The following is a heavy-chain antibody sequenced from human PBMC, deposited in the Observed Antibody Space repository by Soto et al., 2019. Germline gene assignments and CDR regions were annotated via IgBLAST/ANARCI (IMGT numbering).Heavy chain of an antibody. CDR1: GGSISSGGYY. CDR3: ARESLDYDFWSGSPYYYYGMDV. D-gene: IGHD3-3*01. Sequence: GGSISSGGYYWSWIRQHPGKGLEWIGYIYYSGSTYYNPSLKSRVTISVDTSKNQSSLKLSSVTAADTAVYYCARESLDYDFWSGSPYYYYGMDVWGQGTTVTVSS. CDR2: IYYSGST. J-gene: IGHJ6*02. V-gene: IGHV4-31*02.